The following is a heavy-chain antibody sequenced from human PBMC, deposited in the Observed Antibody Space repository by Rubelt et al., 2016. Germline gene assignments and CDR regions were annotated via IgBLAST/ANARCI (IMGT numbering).Heavy chain of an antibody. CDR3: ARAPRNMVRGAHFDY. D-gene: IGHD3-10*01. J-gene: IGHJ4*02. CDR1: GGSISSSSYY. V-gene: IGHV4-61*05. Sequence: QLQLQESGPGLVKPSETLSLTCTVSGGSISSSSYYWGWIRQPPGKGLEWIGYIYYSGSTNYNPSLKSRVTISVDTSKNQFSLKLSSVTAADTAVYYCARAPRNMVRGAHFDYWGQGTLVTVSS. CDR2: IYYSGST.